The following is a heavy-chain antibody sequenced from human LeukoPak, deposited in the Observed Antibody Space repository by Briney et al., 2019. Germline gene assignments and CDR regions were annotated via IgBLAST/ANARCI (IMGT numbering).Heavy chain of an antibody. CDR3: ATSGCSSTSCPNYGMDV. Sequence: GGSLRLSCAASGFTFSSYAMSWVRQAPGKGLEWVSAISGSGGSTYYADSVKGRFTISRDNSKNTLYLQMNSPRAEDTAVYYCATSGCSSTSCPNYGMDVWGQGTTVTVSS. CDR1: GFTFSSYA. J-gene: IGHJ6*02. V-gene: IGHV3-23*01. CDR2: ISGSGGST. D-gene: IGHD2-2*01.